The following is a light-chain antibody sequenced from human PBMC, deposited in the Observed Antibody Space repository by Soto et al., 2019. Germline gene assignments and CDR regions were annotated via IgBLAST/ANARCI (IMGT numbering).Light chain of an antibody. CDR3: QQYSNWPLT. Sequence: EVVLTQSPATLSVSPGARDPLSCRASQYIGSAVAWYQQKPGQAPRLLIYAASTRATGLPARFSGSGSGTEFTLTISSLQSEDFAVYSCQQYSNWPLTFGQGTKV. CDR1: QYIGSA. V-gene: IGKV3-15*01. J-gene: IGKJ1*01. CDR2: AAS.